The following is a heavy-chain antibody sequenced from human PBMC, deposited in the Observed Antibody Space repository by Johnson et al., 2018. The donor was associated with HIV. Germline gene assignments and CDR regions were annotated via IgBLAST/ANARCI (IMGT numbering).Heavy chain of an antibody. V-gene: IGHV3-30-3*01. Sequence: QVQLVESGGGVVQPGRSLRLSCAASGFTFSRYAMHWVRQAPGKGLEWVAVISYDGSNKYYADSVKGRFTISRDNSNNTLYLQMKSLRPEDTAMYYCARGRISLIGVDLSGGAFDIWGQGTMVTVSS. CDR1: GFTFSRYA. CDR3: ARGRISLIGVDLSGGAFDI. D-gene: IGHD3-22*01. CDR2: ISYDGSNK. J-gene: IGHJ3*02.